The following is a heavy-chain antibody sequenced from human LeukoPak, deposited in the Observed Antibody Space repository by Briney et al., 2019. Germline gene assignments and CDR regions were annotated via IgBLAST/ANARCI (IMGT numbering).Heavy chain of an antibody. CDR3: ARHLRGYYASVAFDI. CDR1: GYSFTSYW. Sequence: GESLKISCKGSGYSFTSYWIGWVRQMPGKGLEWMGIIYPGDSDTRYSPSFQGQVTISADKSISTAYLQWSSLKASDTAMYYCARHLRGYYASVAFDIWGQGTMVTVSS. V-gene: IGHV5-51*01. D-gene: IGHD2-2*01. CDR2: IYPGDSDT. J-gene: IGHJ3*02.